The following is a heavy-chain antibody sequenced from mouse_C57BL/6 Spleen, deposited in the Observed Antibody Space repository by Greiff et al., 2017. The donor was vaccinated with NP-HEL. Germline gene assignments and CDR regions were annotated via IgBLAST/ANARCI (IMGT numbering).Heavy chain of an antibody. CDR3: ASRGTYYYAMDY. D-gene: IGHD5-1*01. CDR2: ISDGGSYT. J-gene: IGHJ4*01. Sequence: EVQLVESGGGLVKPGGSLKLSCAASGFTFSSYAMSWVRQTPEKRLEWVATISDGGSYTYYPDNVKGRFTISRDNAKNNLYLQMSHLKSEDTAMYYCASRGTYYYAMDYWGQGTSVTVSS. V-gene: IGHV5-4*01. CDR1: GFTFSSYA.